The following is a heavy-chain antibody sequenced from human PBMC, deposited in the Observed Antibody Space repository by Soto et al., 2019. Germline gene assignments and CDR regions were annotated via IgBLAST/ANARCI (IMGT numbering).Heavy chain of an antibody. D-gene: IGHD6-13*01. CDR1: GYTFTGYY. V-gene: IGHV1-2*04. CDR3: ARDALPSYSSSWYAFDI. J-gene: IGHJ3*02. Sequence: ASVKVFCKASGYTFTGYYMHWVRQAPGQGLEWMGWINPNSGGTNYAQKFQGWVTMTRDTSISTAYMELSRLRSDDTAVYYCARDALPSYSSSWYAFDIWGQGTMVTVSS. CDR2: INPNSGGT.